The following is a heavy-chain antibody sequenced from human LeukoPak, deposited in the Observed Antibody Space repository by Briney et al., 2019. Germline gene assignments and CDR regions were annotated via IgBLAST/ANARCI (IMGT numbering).Heavy chain of an antibody. J-gene: IGHJ4*02. D-gene: IGHD3-9*01. Sequence: PSETLSLTCTVSGGSISSSSYYWGWIRQPPGKGLEWIGSTYYSGSTYYNPSLKSRVTISVDTSKNQFSLKLSSVTAADTAVYYCARGSGYEDYWGQGTLVTVSS. CDR3: ARGSGYEDY. CDR1: GGSISSSSYY. V-gene: IGHV4-39*01. CDR2: TYYSGST.